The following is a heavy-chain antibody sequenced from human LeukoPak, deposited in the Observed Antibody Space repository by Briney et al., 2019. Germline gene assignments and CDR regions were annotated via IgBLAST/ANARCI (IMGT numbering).Heavy chain of an antibody. CDR1: GYSFTTYW. CDR2: IHPGDSDT. Sequence: GESLQISCQGSGYSFTTYWIAWVRPMPGKGLEWMGIIHPGDSDTRYSPSFQGQVTISADKSTSTAYLQWSSLKASDTAIYYCARRPPNYYDSSGYSVFDYWGQGILVTVSS. J-gene: IGHJ4*02. D-gene: IGHD3-22*01. CDR3: ARRPPNYYDSSGYSVFDY. V-gene: IGHV5-51*01.